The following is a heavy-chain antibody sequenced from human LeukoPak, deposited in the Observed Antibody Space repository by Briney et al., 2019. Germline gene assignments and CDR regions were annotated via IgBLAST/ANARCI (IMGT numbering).Heavy chain of an antibody. CDR3: ARGFGITFGRVSTIASDI. CDR1: GFTFGNYD. V-gene: IGHV3-13*01. J-gene: IGHJ3*02. CDR2: IGTAGDT. D-gene: IGHD3-16*01. Sequence: HPGGSLRLSCVASGFTFGNYDMHWVRQASGEGLEWVSGIGTAGDTYYPDSVKGRFTISRENAKSSVYLQMNSLRAGDTAVYYCARGFGITFGRVSTIASDIWGQGTKVIVSS.